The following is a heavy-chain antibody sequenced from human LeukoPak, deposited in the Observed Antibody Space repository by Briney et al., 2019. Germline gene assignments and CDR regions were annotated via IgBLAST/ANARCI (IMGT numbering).Heavy chain of an antibody. CDR3: AREGGADCSSTSCPIDY. CDR2: IIPIFGTA. J-gene: IGHJ4*02. Sequence: SVKVSCKASGGTFSSYAISWVRQAPGQGLEWMGGIIPIFGTANYAQKFQGRVTITADESTSTAYMELSSLRSEDTAVYYCAREGGADCSSTSCPIDYWGQGTLVTVSS. V-gene: IGHV1-69*01. D-gene: IGHD2-2*01. CDR1: GGTFSSYA.